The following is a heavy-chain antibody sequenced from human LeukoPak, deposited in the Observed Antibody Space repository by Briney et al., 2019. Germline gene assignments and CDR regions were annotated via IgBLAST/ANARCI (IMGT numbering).Heavy chain of an antibody. CDR2: ITSGGSPM. J-gene: IGHJ4*02. D-gene: IGHD3-22*01. CDR3: VRDSHYYDTSDPKYRLDY. Sequence: GGSLRLSCAASGFTFSDHSMSWIRQSPGKGLEWVAYITSGGSPMYYVDSVKGRSTISRDNAKNSLFLEVHSLRAGDTGVYYCVRDSHYYDTSDPKYRLDYWGQGTLVTVSS. V-gene: IGHV3-11*04. CDR1: GFTFSDHS.